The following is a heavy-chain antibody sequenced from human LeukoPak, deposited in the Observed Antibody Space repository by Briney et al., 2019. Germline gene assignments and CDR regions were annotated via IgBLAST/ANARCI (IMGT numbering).Heavy chain of an antibody. CDR2: INAGNGNT. D-gene: IGHD5-18*01. CDR3: ATGHVDTAMVRWFDP. Sequence: ASVKVSCKASGYTFTSYAVHWVRQAPGQRLEWMGWINAGNGNTKYSQMFQDRVTIIRDTSASTAYMELSSLRSEDTAVYYCATGHVDTAMVRWFDPWGQGTLVTVSS. CDR1: GYTFTSYA. J-gene: IGHJ5*02. V-gene: IGHV1-3*01.